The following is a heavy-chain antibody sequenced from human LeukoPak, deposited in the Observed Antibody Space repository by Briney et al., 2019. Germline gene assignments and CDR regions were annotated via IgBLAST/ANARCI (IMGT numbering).Heavy chain of an antibody. CDR2: ISYDGSNK. Sequence: GGSLRLSCAASGFTLSRYAMHWVRQAPGKGLDWVAVISYDGSNKYYVDSVKGRFTISRDNSKNMLYLQTNSLRAEDTAVYYCAKNELLWFGEFDAFDIWGQGTMVTVSS. CDR1: GFTLSRYA. V-gene: IGHV3-30*04. CDR3: AKNELLWFGEFDAFDI. J-gene: IGHJ3*02. D-gene: IGHD3-10*01.